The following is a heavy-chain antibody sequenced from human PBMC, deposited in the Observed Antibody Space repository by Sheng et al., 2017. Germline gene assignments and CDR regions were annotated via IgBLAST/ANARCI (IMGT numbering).Heavy chain of an antibody. CDR3: ARETYYYDSRGLTHAFDI. D-gene: IGHD3-22*01. CDR1: GGTFSSYA. V-gene: IGHV1-69*13. CDR2: IIPIFGTA. Sequence: QVQLVQSGAEVKKPGSSVKVSCKASGGTFSSYAISWVRQAPGQGLEWMGGIIPIFGTANYAQKFQGRVTITADESTSTAYMELSSLRSEDTAVYYCARETYYYDSRGLTHAFDIWGQGTMVTVSS. J-gene: IGHJ3*02.